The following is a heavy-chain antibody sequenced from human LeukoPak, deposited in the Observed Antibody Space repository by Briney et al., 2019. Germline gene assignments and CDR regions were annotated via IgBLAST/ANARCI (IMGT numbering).Heavy chain of an antibody. CDR1: GFTFSSFG. CDR2: IRYDGSNK. J-gene: IGHJ3*02. CDR3: TRDSGAQQVGHGAFDI. Sequence: HLGGSLRLSCAASGFTFSSFGMHWVRQAPGKGLEWVAFIRYDGSNKYYADSVKGRFTISRDNSKNTLYLQMNSLRPEDTAVYYCTRDSGAQQVGHGAFDIWGQGTMVTVSS. D-gene: IGHD3-10*01. V-gene: IGHV3-30*02.